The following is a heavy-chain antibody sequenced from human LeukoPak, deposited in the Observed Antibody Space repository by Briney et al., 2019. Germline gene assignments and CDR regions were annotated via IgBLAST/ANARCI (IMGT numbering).Heavy chain of an antibody. J-gene: IGHJ3*02. D-gene: IGHD2-15*01. Sequence: PGGSLRLSCAVSGFTFNNYYMTWVRQAPGKGLEWVAGIKEGGGETYYVDSVKGRFTISRDNAKNSLFLQMSSLRAEDTAVYYCARERYCSGGRCYRGYAFHIWGQGTMVTVSS. V-gene: IGHV3-7*01. CDR2: IKEGGGET. CDR1: GFTFNNYY. CDR3: ARERYCSGGRCYRGYAFHI.